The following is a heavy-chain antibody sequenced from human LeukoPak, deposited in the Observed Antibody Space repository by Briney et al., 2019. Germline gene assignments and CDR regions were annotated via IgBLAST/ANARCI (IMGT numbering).Heavy chain of an antibody. CDR2: ISGSGDRT. CDR1: AFTFSSNA. CDR3: AKVLGSGWSPFDY. Sequence: GGSLRLSCVASAFTFSSNAMSWVRRAPGKGLEWVSVISGSGDRTYYADSVKGRFTISRDNSNNTLYLPMNSLRAGDTAIYYCAKVLGSGWSPFDYWGQGTLVTVSS. J-gene: IGHJ4*02. V-gene: IGHV3-23*01. D-gene: IGHD6-19*01.